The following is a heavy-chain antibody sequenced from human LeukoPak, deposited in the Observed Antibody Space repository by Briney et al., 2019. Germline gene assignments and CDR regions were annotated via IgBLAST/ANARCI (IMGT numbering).Heavy chain of an antibody. V-gene: IGHV1-18*01. J-gene: IGHJ6*02. CDR3: ARDFFTASYGSGSYYNPYYYGMDV. CDR2: ISAYNGNT. D-gene: IGHD3-10*01. Sequence: ASVKVSCTASGYTFTSYGTSWVRQAPGQGLEWMGWISAYNGNTNYAQKLQGRVTMTTDTSTSTAYMELRSLRSDDTAVYYCARDFFTASYGSGSYYNPYYYGMDVWGQGTTVTVSS. CDR1: GYTFTSYG.